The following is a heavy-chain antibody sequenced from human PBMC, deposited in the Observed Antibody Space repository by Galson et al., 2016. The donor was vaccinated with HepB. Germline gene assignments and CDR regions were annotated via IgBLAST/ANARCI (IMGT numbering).Heavy chain of an antibody. CDR1: GFTFNSNW. Sequence: SLRLSCAASGFTFNSNWMHWVRQAPGKGLVWVSRINYGGTNTDYADSVKGRFAISRGNAKNTLYLQMTNLRAEDTAVYSCARGNGRPGERGDYWGQGTLVTVSS. CDR3: ARGNGRPGERGDY. CDR2: INYGGTNT. J-gene: IGHJ4*02. V-gene: IGHV3-74*01. D-gene: IGHD1-1*01.